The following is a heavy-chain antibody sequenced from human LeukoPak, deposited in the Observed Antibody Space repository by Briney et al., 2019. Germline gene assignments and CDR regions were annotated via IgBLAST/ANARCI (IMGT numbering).Heavy chain of an antibody. Sequence: SETLSLTCTVSGGSISSYYWRWIRQPAGKGLEWIGRIYTSGSTNYNPSLKSRVTMSVDTSKNQFSLKLSSVTGADTAVYYCARGGSYSNYALDYWGEGTLVTDSP. V-gene: IGHV4-4*07. D-gene: IGHD4-11*01. CDR1: GGSISSYY. CDR2: IYTSGST. CDR3: ARGGSYSNYALDY. J-gene: IGHJ4*02.